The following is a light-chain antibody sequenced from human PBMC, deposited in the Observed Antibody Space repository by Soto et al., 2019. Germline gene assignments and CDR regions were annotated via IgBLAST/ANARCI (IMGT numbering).Light chain of an antibody. CDR1: TGAVTSGHY. CDR2: DTS. J-gene: IGLJ1*01. V-gene: IGLV7-46*01. Sequence: QAVVTQEPSLTVSPGGTGTLTCGSSTGAVTSGHYPYWFQQKPGQAPRTLIYDTSNKHSWTPARFSGSLLGGKAALTLSGAQPEDEAEYYCLLSYSSAYYVFGSGTKVTVL. CDR3: LLSYSSAYYV.